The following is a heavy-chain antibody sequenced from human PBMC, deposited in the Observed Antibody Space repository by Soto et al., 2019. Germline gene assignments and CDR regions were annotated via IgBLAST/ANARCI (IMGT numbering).Heavy chain of an antibody. V-gene: IGHV4-28*01. J-gene: IGHJ6*02. CDR1: GYSISSSDW. D-gene: IGHD6-19*01. Sequence: SETLSLTCAVYGYSISSSDWWGWIRQPPGKGLEWIGYITHGGSTNYNPSLKRRVTMSVDPSKNQFSLNLTSVTAVDTAVYYCARMAVTTFYYYAMDVWGQGTTVTVSS. CDR2: ITHGGST. CDR3: ARMAVTTFYYYAMDV.